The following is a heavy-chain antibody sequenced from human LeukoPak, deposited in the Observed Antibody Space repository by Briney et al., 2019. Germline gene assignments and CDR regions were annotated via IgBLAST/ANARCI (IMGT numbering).Heavy chain of an antibody. CDR3: ARDHHDVLTGYYSNYYNYYYMDV. J-gene: IGHJ6*03. Sequence: GGSLRLSCVASGFTFNSYWMSWVRQAPGKGLEWVANIKEDGTEKYYVDSVRGRFTLSRDNAENSLYLQMGSLRAEDTAVYYCARDHHDVLTGYYSNYYNYYYMDVWGKGTTVTVSS. D-gene: IGHD3-9*01. V-gene: IGHV3-7*01. CDR2: IKEDGTEK. CDR1: GFTFNSYW.